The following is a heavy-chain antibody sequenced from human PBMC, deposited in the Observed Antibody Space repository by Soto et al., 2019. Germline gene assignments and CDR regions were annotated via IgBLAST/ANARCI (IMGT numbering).Heavy chain of an antibody. J-gene: IGHJ6*02. Sequence: PGGALRLSCAAGGVTFSIAWVAVFCQAPRKGLEWVGRIKSKTDGGTTDYAAPVKGRFTISRDDSKNTLYLQMNSLKTEDTAVYYCTPTPVAGNFCSGMAFLGQGTTVTVSS. CDR3: TPTPVAGNFCSGMAF. CDR2: IKSKTDGGTT. D-gene: IGHD6-19*01. CDR1: GVTFSIAW. V-gene: IGHV3-15*07.